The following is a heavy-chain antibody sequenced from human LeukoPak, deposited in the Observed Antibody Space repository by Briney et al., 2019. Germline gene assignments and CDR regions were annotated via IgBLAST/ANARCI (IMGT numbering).Heavy chain of an antibody. V-gene: IGHV4-59*01. CDR3: ARLRRGFDISGYYAFDI. CDR2: IYYSGST. Sequence: SETLSLTCTVSGGSISSYYWSWIRQPPGKGLEWIGYIYYSGSTNYNPSLRSRVTISVDTSENQFSLKLTSVTAADTAVYYCARLRRGFDISGYYAFDIWGQGTMVTVSS. CDR1: GGSISSYY. J-gene: IGHJ3*02. D-gene: IGHD3-22*01.